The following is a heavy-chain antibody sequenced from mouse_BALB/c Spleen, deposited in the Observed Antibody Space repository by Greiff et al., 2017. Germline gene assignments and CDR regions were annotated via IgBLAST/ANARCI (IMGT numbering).Heavy chain of an antibody. CDR1: GYTFTSYD. V-gene: IGHV1S56*01. Sequence: QVQLQQSGAELVKPGASVKLSCKASGYTFTSYDITWVRQRPEQGLEWIGWIFPGDGSTKYNEKFKGKATLTTDKSSSTAYMQRSSLTSEDSAVYFCAKGNGDGTWFAYWGQGTLVTVAA. CDR2: IFPGDGST. J-gene: IGHJ3*01. D-gene: IGHD4-1*01. CDR3: AKGNGDGTWFAY.